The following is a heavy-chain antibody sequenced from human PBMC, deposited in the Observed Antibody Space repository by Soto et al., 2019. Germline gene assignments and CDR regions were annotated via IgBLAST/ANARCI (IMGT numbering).Heavy chain of an antibody. J-gene: IGHJ4*02. Sequence: EVHLVESGGGLVQPGGALRLSCAASGFTFSSYWMHWVRQAPGKGLVWLSSIAGAGTVIRHADSVKGRFTVSRDNAKNTLYLQMNSLRAEDTAVYYCVREVCSGGLCKVFDYWGQGTPVTVSS. CDR3: VREVCSGGLCKVFDY. CDR2: IAGAGTVI. D-gene: IGHD2-8*02. V-gene: IGHV3-74*01. CDR1: GFTFSSYW.